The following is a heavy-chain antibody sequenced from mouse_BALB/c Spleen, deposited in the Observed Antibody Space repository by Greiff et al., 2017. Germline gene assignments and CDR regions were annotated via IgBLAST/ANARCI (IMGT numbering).Heavy chain of an antibody. CDR2: IDPENGDT. CDR1: GFNIKDYY. V-gene: IGHV14-4*02. Sequence: EVMLVESGAELVRSGASVKLSCTASGFNIKDYYMHWVKQRPEQGLEWIGWIDPENGDTEYAPKFQGKATMTADTSSNTAYLQLSSLTSEDTAVYYCNAWGVLDYWGQGTTLTVSS. J-gene: IGHJ2*01. CDR3: NAWGVLDY. D-gene: IGHD2-14*01.